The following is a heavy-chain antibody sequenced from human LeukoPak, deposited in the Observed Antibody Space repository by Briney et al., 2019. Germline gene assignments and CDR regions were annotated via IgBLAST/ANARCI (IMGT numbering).Heavy chain of an antibody. CDR2: IFYTGTT. V-gene: IGHV4-59*01. Sequence: SETLSLTCSVSGGSISNYYWNWIRQPPGKGLEWIGYIFYTGTTNYNPSVNSRVTMSADTSKNQLSLNLSSVTSADTAVYYCARYYDSSGYWSTPHFDSWGQGTLVTVSS. CDR1: GGSISNYY. J-gene: IGHJ4*02. D-gene: IGHD3-22*01. CDR3: ARYYDSSGYWSTPHFDS.